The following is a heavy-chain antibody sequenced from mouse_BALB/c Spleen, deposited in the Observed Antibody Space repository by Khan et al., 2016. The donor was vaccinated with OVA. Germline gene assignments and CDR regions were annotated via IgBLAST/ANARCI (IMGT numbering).Heavy chain of an antibody. CDR2: ISDLAYTI. CDR1: GFTFSDYG. CDR3: ARGGGTAAFAY. Sequence: VQLKESGGGLVQPGGSRKLSCAASGFTFSDYGMAWVRQAPGKGPEWVAFISDLAYTIYYGDAVTGRFTISREHAKNTLYLEMSSLRSEDTAIYYCARGGGTAAFAYWGLGTLVTGSA. V-gene: IGHV5-15*02. D-gene: IGHD1-2*01. J-gene: IGHJ3*01.